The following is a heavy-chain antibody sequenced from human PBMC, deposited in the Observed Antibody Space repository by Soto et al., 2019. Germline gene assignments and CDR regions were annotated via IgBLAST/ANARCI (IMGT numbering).Heavy chain of an antibody. J-gene: IGHJ6*03. CDR3: ARDILGYCSSTSCYAGGGIVYYYMDV. Sequence: ASVKVSCKASGGTFSSYTISWVRQAPGQGLEWMGRIIPILGIANYAQKFQGRVTITADKSTSTAYMELSSLRSEDTAVYYCARDILGYCSSTSCYAGGGIVYYYMDVWGKGTTVTVSS. CDR1: GGTFSSYT. V-gene: IGHV1-69*04. D-gene: IGHD2-2*01. CDR2: IIPILGIA.